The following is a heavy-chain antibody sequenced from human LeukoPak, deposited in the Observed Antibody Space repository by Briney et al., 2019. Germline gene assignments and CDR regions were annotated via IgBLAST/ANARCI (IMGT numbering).Heavy chain of an antibody. V-gene: IGHV3-23*01. Sequence: GGTLRLSCAASAFTFSLYGMSWVRQAPGKGLEWVSSISGSGGSTYYADSVKGRFTISRDNSKNTLYLQMNSLRAEDTAVYYCAKVASRGYSYGYASTDYWGQGTLVTVSS. D-gene: IGHD5-18*01. CDR1: AFTFSLYG. CDR2: ISGSGGST. J-gene: IGHJ4*02. CDR3: AKVASRGYSYGYASTDY.